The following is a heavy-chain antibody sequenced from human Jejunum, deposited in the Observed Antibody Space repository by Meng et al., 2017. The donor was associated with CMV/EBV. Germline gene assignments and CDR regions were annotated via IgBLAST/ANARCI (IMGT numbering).Heavy chain of an antibody. CDR3: AKEMTTPAAGTVGFDY. Sequence: FTLSSYAMSWVRQAPGKGLEWVSAISGGGGSTYYTDSVKGRFTISRDNSKNTLYLQMNNLRAEDTALYYCAKEMTTPAAGTVGFDYWAQGALVTVSS. J-gene: IGHJ4*02. CDR1: FTLSSYA. CDR2: ISGGGGST. D-gene: IGHD6-13*01. V-gene: IGHV3-23*01.